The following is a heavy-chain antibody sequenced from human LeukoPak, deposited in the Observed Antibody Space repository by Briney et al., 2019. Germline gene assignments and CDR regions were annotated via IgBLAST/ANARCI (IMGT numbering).Heavy chain of an antibody. J-gene: IGHJ5*02. CDR1: GYTFSSYW. V-gene: IGHV5-51*01. CDR3: ARVSSMLEACFDP. Sequence: GESLRISCQGSGYTFSSYWIAWVRQVPGKGLEFMGIIYPGDSNVRYSPSFEGQVSISVDKSINTAYVQWSSLKASDTAIYFCARVSSMLEACFDPWGQGTLITVSS. CDR2: IYPGDSNV. D-gene: IGHD3-10*02.